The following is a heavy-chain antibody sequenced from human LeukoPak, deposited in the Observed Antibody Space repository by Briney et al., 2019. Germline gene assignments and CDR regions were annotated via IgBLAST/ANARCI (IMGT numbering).Heavy chain of an antibody. D-gene: IGHD2-15*01. CDR1: GFTFSSYG. Sequence: PGGSLRLSCAASGFTFSSYGMHWVRQAPGKGLEWVVVISHDGSNNNYADSVKGRFTISRDNSKNTLYLQMNSLRPEDTAVYYCAKVRVGTAHFDYWGQGTLVTVSP. CDR3: AKVRVGTAHFDY. CDR2: ISHDGSNN. J-gene: IGHJ4*02. V-gene: IGHV3-30*18.